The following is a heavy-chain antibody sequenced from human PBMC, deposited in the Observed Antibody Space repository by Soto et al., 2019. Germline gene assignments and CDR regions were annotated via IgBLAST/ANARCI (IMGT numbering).Heavy chain of an antibody. Sequence: SRTLSLTCSVYAGSFSGYYWSGIRQPPGKGLEWIGEINHSGSTNYNPSLKSRVTISVDTSKNQFSLKLSSVTAADTAVYYCARQLNGYDFWSGYYYYYYGMDVWGQGTTVTVSS. D-gene: IGHD3-3*01. J-gene: IGHJ6*02. CDR2: INHSGST. CDR3: ARQLNGYDFWSGYYYYYYGMDV. V-gene: IGHV4-34*01. CDR1: AGSFSGYY.